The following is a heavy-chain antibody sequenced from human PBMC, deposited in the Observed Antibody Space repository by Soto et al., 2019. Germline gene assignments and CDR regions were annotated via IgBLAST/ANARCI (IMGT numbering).Heavy chain of an antibody. V-gene: IGHV3-21*01. CDR2: IDGSSNYR. J-gene: IGHJ3*02. CDR1: GVPFNKAW. Sequence: PGGSLRLSCSVSGVPFNKAWMNWVRQAPGKGLQWVSSIDGSSNYRYYADSLRGRFTISRDNAKNSLYLEMSSLRAEDTATYYCARHGRITVTGDGFDSWGQGTVVTVSS. D-gene: IGHD1-20*01. CDR3: ARHGRITVTGDGFDS.